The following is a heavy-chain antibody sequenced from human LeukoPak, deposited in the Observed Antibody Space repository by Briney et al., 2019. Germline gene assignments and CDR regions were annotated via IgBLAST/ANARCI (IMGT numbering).Heavy chain of an antibody. Sequence: ASVKVSCKASGYTFTGYYMHWVRQAPGQGLEWMGWINPNSGGTNYAQKFQGWVTMTRDTSISTAYMELSRLRSDDTAVYYCARGYYDFWSGYPTGGYYFDYWGQGTLVTVSS. J-gene: IGHJ4*02. V-gene: IGHV1-2*04. CDR3: ARGYYDFWSGYPTGGYYFDY. D-gene: IGHD3-3*01. CDR1: GYTFTGYY. CDR2: INPNSGGT.